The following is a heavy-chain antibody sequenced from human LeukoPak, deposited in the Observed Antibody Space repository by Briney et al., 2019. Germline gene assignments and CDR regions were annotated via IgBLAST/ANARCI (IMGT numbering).Heavy chain of an antibody. CDR2: IYYSGST. Sequence: TPSETLSLTCTVSGGSISSYYWSWIRQPPGKGLEWIGYIYYSGSTNYNPSLKSRVTISVDTSKSQFSLKLSSVTAADTAVYYCARDRSSGWTRSFDYWGQGTLVTVSS. V-gene: IGHV4-59*01. CDR3: ARDRSSGWTRSFDY. J-gene: IGHJ4*02. D-gene: IGHD6-19*01. CDR1: GGSISSYY.